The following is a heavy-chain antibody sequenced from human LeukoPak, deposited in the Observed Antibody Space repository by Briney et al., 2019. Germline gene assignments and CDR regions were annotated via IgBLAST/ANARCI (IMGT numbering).Heavy chain of an antibody. V-gene: IGHV4-59*01. D-gene: IGHD1-26*01. CDR1: GGSISSYY. J-gene: IGHJ5*02. CDR2: IYYSGST. Sequence: SETLSLTCTVSGGSISSYYWSWIRQPPGKGLEYIGYIYYSGSTNYNPSLKSRVTISVDTSKNQFSLKLSSVTAADTAMYYCARDQGSSRGFDPWGQGTLVTVSS. CDR3: ARDQGSSRGFDP.